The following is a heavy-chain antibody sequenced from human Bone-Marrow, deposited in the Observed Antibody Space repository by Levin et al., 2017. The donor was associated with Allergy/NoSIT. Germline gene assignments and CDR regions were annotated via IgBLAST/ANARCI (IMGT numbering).Heavy chain of an antibody. CDR2: FSGGAATT. V-gene: IGHV3-23*01. Sequence: PSGGSLRLSCAASGFSFSNFALSWLRQAPGKGLEWVSTFSGGAATTWYADSVEGRFTISRDNSKDTLYLHMNSLRAEDTAIYYCARGICTGGSCFLDYWGQGTLVTVSS. J-gene: IGHJ4*02. D-gene: IGHD2-15*01. CDR3: ARGICTGGSCFLDY. CDR1: GFSFSNFA.